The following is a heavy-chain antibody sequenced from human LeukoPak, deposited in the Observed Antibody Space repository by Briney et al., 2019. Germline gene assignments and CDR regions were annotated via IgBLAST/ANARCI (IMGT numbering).Heavy chain of an antibody. CDR2: INWNGGST. D-gene: IGHD2-15*01. Sequence: GGSLRLSCAASGFTFDDYGMSWIRQAPGKGLEWVSGINWNGGSTGYADSVKGRFTISRDNAKNSLYLQMNSLRAEDTALYYCASHRSGGSCSDDAFDIWGQGTMVTVSS. V-gene: IGHV3-20*04. CDR1: GFTFDDYG. CDR3: ASHRSGGSCSDDAFDI. J-gene: IGHJ3*02.